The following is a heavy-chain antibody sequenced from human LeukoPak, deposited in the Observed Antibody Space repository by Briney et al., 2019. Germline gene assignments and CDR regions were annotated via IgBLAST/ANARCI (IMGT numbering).Heavy chain of an antibody. V-gene: IGHV4-59*11. Sequence: SETLSLTCAVSADSFSSHYWTWIRQPPGKGLEWIGYISYIGSTNYNPSLKSRVTISIDTSKNQFSLKLSSVTAADTAVYYCARDLVTVTKGFDIWGQGSMVSVSS. CDR3: ARDLVTVTKGFDI. J-gene: IGHJ3*02. CDR1: ADSFSSHY. D-gene: IGHD4-17*01. CDR2: ISYIGST.